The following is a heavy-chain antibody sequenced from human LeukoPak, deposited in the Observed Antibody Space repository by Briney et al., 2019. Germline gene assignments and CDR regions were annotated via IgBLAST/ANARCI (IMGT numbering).Heavy chain of an antibody. CDR3: AKDACSGGTCYGGWYCDL. Sequence: PGGSLRLSCAASGFTFSTYGVHWVRQAPGKGLEWVAFMHYDGNIKYYADSVKGRFTISRDTSKNTLYLQMNSLRVEDTAVYYCAKDACSGGTCYGGWYCDLWGRGTLATVSS. J-gene: IGHJ2*01. CDR1: GFTFSTYG. D-gene: IGHD2-15*01. V-gene: IGHV3-30*02. CDR2: MHYDGNIK.